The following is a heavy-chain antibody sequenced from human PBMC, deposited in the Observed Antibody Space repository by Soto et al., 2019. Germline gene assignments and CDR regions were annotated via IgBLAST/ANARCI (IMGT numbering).Heavy chain of an antibody. Sequence: GASVKVSCKASGYTFTSYDINWVRQATGQGLEWMGWMNPNSGNTGYAQKFQGRVTMTRNTSISTAYMELSSLRSEDTAVYYCASGPPLEVDFSSGYHTGKRTGMDVWGQGTTVTVSS. J-gene: IGHJ6*02. V-gene: IGHV1-8*01. CDR2: MNPNSGNT. CDR3: ASGPPLEVDFSSGYHTGKRTGMDV. CDR1: GYTFTSYD. D-gene: IGHD3-3*01.